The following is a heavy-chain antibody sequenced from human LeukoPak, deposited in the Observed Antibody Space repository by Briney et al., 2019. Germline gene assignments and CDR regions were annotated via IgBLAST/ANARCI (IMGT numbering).Heavy chain of an antibody. V-gene: IGHV4-59*01. CDR3: ARWGEQTPLRSNAFDI. CDR2: IYYSGST. D-gene: IGHD3-10*01. CDR1: GGSISSYY. Sequence: PSETLSLTCTVSGGSISSYYWSWIRQPPGKGLEWIGYIYYSGSTNYNPSLKSRVTISVDTSKNQFSLRLSSVTAADTAVYYCARWGEQTPLRSNAFDIWGQGTLVTVSS. J-gene: IGHJ3*02.